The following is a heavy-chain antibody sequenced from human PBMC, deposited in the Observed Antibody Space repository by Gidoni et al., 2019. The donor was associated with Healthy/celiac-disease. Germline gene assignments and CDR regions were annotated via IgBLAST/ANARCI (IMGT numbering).Heavy chain of an antibody. Sequence: EVQLVESGGGLVKPGGSLSLSCAASGFTFSNAWMSWVRQAPGKGLEWVGRIKSKTDGGTTDYAAPVKGRFTISRDDSKNTLYLQMNNLKTEDTAVYYCTFRDYYDSSGYLRILDYWGQGTLVTVSS. CDR3: TFRDYYDSSGYLRILDY. CDR2: IKSKTDGGTT. J-gene: IGHJ4*02. CDR1: GFTFSNAW. V-gene: IGHV3-15*01. D-gene: IGHD3-22*01.